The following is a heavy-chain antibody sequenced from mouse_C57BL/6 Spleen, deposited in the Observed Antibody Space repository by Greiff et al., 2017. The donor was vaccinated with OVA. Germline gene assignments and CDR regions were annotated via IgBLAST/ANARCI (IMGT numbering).Heavy chain of an antibody. V-gene: IGHV5-4*03. J-gene: IGHJ2*01. Sequence: EVKVVESGGGLVKPGGSLKLSCAASGFTFSSYAMSWVRQTPEKRLEWVATISDGGSYTYYPDNVKGRFTISRDNAKNNLYLQMSHLKSEDTAMYYCARTTTVVASYYFDYWGQGTTLTVSS. CDR1: GFTFSSYA. D-gene: IGHD1-1*01. CDR2: ISDGGSYT. CDR3: ARTTTVVASYYFDY.